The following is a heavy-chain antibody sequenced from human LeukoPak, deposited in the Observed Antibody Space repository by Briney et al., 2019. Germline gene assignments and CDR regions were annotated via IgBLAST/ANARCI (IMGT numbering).Heavy chain of an antibody. CDR3: AKDLLETPSYYYDSSGDAFDI. J-gene: IGHJ3*02. CDR1: GFTFSSYG. CDR2: ISGSGGST. D-gene: IGHD3-22*01. Sequence: GGSLRLSCAASGFTFSSYGMSWVRQAPGKGLEWVSAISGSGGSTYYADSVKGLFTISRDNSKNTLYLQMNSLRAEDTAVYYCAKDLLETPSYYYDSSGDAFDIWGQGTMVTVSS. V-gene: IGHV3-23*01.